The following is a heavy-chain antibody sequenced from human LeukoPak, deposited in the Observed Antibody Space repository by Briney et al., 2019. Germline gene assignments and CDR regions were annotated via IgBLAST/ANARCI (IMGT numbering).Heavy chain of an antibody. Sequence: SETLSLTCAVYGESFSDYYWTWMRQPPGKGLEWIGEINHSGSTNYNPSLTSRVTISLDTSRNQFSLKLNSVTAADTAVYYCAKSNGYGLVDIWGQGTMVTVSS. D-gene: IGHD3-10*01. J-gene: IGHJ3*02. CDR3: AKSNGYGLVDI. V-gene: IGHV4-34*01. CDR1: GESFSDYY. CDR2: INHSGST.